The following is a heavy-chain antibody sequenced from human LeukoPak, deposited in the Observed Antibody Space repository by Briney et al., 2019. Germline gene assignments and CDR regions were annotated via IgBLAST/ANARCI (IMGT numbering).Heavy chain of an antibody. J-gene: IGHJ4*02. CDR3: ARDSYGSSGYYYVSDY. CDR2: ISYSSSAI. CDR1: GFTFSTYS. Sequence: PGGSLRLSCAASGFTFSTYSMNWVRQAPGKGLEWVSYISYSSSAIYYADSVKGRFTISRDNAKNSLYLRMNSLRDEDTAVYYCARDSYGSSGYYYVSDYWGQGTLVTASS. V-gene: IGHV3-48*02. D-gene: IGHD3-22*01.